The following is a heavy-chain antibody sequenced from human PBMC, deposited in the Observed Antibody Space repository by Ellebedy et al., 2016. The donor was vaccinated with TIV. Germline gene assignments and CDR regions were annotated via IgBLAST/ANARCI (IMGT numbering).Heavy chain of an antibody. CDR2: FDPEDGET. D-gene: IGHD4-17*01. V-gene: IGHV1-24*01. Sequence: ASVKVSCXVSGYTLTELSMHWVRQAPGKGLEWMGGFDPEDGETIYAQKFQGRVTITADKSTSTAYMELSSLRSEDTAVYYCAQIGYGDYAERMRGGYYGMDVWGQGTTVTVSS. CDR1: GYTLTELS. CDR3: AQIGYGDYAERMRGGYYGMDV. J-gene: IGHJ6*02.